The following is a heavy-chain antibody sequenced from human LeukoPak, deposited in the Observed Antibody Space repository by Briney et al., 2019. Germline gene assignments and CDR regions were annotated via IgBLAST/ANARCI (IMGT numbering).Heavy chain of an antibody. Sequence: GGSLRLSCAASGFTFSDYYMSWIRQAPGKGLEWVSYISSSGSTIYYADSVKGRFTISRDNAKNSLYLQMNNLRAEDTAVYYCARVYRFSSGWGYYYYMDVWGKGTTVTISS. CDR1: GFTFSDYY. CDR3: ARVYRFSSGWGYYYYMDV. D-gene: IGHD6-19*01. CDR2: ISSSGSTI. J-gene: IGHJ6*03. V-gene: IGHV3-11*01.